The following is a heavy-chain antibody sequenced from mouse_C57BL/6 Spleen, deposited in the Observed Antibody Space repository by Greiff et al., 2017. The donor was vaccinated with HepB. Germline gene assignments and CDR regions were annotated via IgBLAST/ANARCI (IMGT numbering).Heavy chain of an antibody. CDR3: ASRATGPGAMDY. Sequence: EVQLQQSGPELVKPGASVKISCKASGYTFTDYYMNWVKQSHGKSLEWIGDINPNNGGTSYNQKFKGKATLTVDKSSSTAYMELRSLTSEDSAVYYGASRATGPGAMDYWGQGTSVTVAS. CDR1: GYTFTDYY. V-gene: IGHV1-26*01. J-gene: IGHJ4*01. CDR2: INPNNGGT. D-gene: IGHD4-1*02.